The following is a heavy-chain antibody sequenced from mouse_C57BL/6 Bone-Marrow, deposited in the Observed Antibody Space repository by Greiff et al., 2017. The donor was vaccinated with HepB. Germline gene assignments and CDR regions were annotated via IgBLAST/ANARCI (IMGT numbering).Heavy chain of an antibody. V-gene: IGHV14-1*01. Sequence: EVQLQQSGAELVRPGASVKLSCTASGFNLKDYYMHWVKQRPEQGLVWIGRIDPEDGDTEYAPKFQGKATMTADTSSNTAYLQLSSLTSEDTAVYYCTTLYYYGSSYVRRNGVDYWGQGTSVTVSS. CDR2: IDPEDGDT. CDR1: GFNLKDYY. J-gene: IGHJ4*01. D-gene: IGHD1-1*01. CDR3: TTLYYYGSSYVRRNGVDY.